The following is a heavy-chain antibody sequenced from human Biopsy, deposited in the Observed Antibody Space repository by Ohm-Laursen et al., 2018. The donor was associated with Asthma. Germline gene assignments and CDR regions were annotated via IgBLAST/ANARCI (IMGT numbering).Heavy chain of an antibody. D-gene: IGHD6-13*01. CDR2: ILFDGRKI. Sequence: SLRLSCSASGFAFSHYNMNWVRRAPGKGLEWVAQILFDGRKINYPDSVKGRFTISRDNSKNMVYLQMNSLRPEDTAVYYCAKDRVAGRSYYFDYWGQGSLVSVSS. CDR1: GFAFSHYN. CDR3: AKDRVAGRSYYFDY. V-gene: IGHV3-30*18. J-gene: IGHJ4*02.